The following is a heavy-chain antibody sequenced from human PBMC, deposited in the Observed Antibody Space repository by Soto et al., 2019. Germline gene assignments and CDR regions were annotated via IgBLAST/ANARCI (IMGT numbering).Heavy chain of an antibody. CDR1: GYTFTSNV. Sequence: QVQLVQSGAEVKKPGASVKVSCKASGYTFTSNVTSGVRQAPGQGLEGMGWISAYNGNTNYAQKLQGRVTLTTDTSTSTAYMELRSLRSDDTAVYYCARDSSGWYYYWGQGTLVTVSS. V-gene: IGHV1-18*01. CDR3: ARDSSGWYYY. D-gene: IGHD6-19*01. CDR2: ISAYNGNT. J-gene: IGHJ4*02.